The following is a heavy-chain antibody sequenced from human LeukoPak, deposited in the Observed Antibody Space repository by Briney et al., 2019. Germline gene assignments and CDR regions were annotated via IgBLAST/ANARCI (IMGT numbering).Heavy chain of an antibody. Sequence: SVKVSCKASGGTFISYAISWVRQAPGQGLEWMGRIIPIFGTANYAQKFQGRVTLTTDESTSTAYMELSSLRSEDTAVYYCARAGYCSGGSCRYYFDYWGQGTLVTVSS. V-gene: IGHV1-69*05. CDR3: ARAGYCSGGSCRYYFDY. CDR2: IIPIFGTA. CDR1: GGTFISYA. J-gene: IGHJ4*02. D-gene: IGHD2-15*01.